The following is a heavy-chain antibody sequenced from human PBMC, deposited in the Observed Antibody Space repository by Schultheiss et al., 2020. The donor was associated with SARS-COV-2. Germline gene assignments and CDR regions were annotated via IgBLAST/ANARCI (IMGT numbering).Heavy chain of an antibody. CDR1: GFTFSSYW. D-gene: IGHD2-2*01. CDR3: ANSQGYCSSTSCYGIYYYYGMDV. J-gene: IGHJ6*02. Sequence: GGSLRLSCAASGFTFSSYWMSWVRQAPGKGLEWVANIKQDGSEKYYADSVKGRFTISRDNSKNTLYLQMNSLRAEDTAVYYCANSQGYCSSTSCYGIYYYYGMDVWGQGTTVTVSS. CDR2: IKQDGSEK. V-gene: IGHV3-7*01.